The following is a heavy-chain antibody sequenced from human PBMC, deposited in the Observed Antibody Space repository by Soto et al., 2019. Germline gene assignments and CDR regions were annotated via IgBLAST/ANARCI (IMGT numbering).Heavy chain of an antibody. J-gene: IGHJ4*02. Sequence: HVQLVQSGGEVKQPGASVKVSCKASGYTFITLGFNWVRQAPGQGLEWMGWISTYRGNTNYAPKFRNRVTMSTDKATSTAYLESRSLRSDATAVYYCATDITTTAPAADFWGQGTVVVVSS. V-gene: IGHV1-18*01. CDR3: ATDITTTAPAADF. D-gene: IGHD6-25*01. CDR1: GYTFITLG. CDR2: ISTYRGNT.